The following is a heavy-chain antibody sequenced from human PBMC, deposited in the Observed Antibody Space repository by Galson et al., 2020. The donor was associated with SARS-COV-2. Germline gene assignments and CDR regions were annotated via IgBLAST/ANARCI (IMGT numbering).Heavy chain of an antibody. CDR3: ARHLEWSLDDAFDS. J-gene: IGHJ3*02. Sequence: HGESLKISCKGSGYSFTSYWISWVRQMPGKGLEWMGRIDPSDSYTNYSPSFQGHVTISADKSISTAYLQWSSLKASDTAMYYCARHLEWSLDDAFDSWGQGTMVTVSS. CDR1: GYSFTSYW. CDR2: IDPSDSYT. V-gene: IGHV5-10-1*01. D-gene: IGHD3-3*01.